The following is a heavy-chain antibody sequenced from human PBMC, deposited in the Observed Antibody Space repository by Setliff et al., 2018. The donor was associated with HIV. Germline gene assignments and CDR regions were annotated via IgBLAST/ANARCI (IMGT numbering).Heavy chain of an antibody. V-gene: IGHV4-4*09. CDR3: ARHANHHDY. CDR2: IYTSGIT. CDR1: VESFSGFY. J-gene: IGHJ4*02. Sequence: SETLSLTCAVYVESFSGFYWSWIRQPPGKGLEWIGYIYTSGITNYNPSLKSRVTMSIDTSKNQFSLKLSSVAAADTAVYYCARHANHHDYWGQGTLVTVS.